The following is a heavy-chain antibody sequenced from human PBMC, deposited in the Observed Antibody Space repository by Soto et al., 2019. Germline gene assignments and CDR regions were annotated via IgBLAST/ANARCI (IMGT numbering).Heavy chain of an antibody. CDR2: VNHRGSA. CDR3: ARDARPREQIVMTPDTGDYFDY. Sequence: QVQLQQRGAGLLKPSETLSLTCAVYVGSFSGYSWTWIRQSPGKGLEWIGDVNHRGSAKYNPSLKSRVTISVDTSKNQFSLKLKSVTAADTALYFCARDARPREQIVMTPDTGDYFDYWGPGTLVTVSS. J-gene: IGHJ4*02. V-gene: IGHV4-34*02. CDR1: VGSFSGYS. D-gene: IGHD1-26*01.